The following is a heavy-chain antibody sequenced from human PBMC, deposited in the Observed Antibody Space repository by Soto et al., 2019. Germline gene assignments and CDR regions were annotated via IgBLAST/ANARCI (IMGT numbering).Heavy chain of an antibody. J-gene: IGHJ4*02. CDR1: GYTFTSYG. Sequence: ASVKVSCKASGYTFTSYGISWVRQAPGQGLEWMGWISAFNGKTNYEQKLQGRVTMTTDKSTSTAYMELRSLRSDDTAVYYCARDTYYYGSGSYHQAQPLDYWGQGTLVTVSS. V-gene: IGHV1-18*01. CDR3: ARDTYYYGSGSYHQAQPLDY. D-gene: IGHD3-10*01. CDR2: ISAFNGKT.